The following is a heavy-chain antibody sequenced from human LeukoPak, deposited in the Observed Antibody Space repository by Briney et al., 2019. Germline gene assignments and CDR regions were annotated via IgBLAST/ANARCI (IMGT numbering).Heavy chain of an antibody. CDR1: GFTFSTSW. J-gene: IGHJ4*02. CDR2: IKSDGSST. Sequence: PGGSLRLSCAASGFTFSTSWMYWVRQAPGKGLVWVSRIKSDGSSTIYADSVKGRFTISRDNAKNSLYLQMNSLRAEDTAVYYCARDKQVGATYFDYWGQGTLVTVSS. D-gene: IGHD1-26*01. V-gene: IGHV3-74*01. CDR3: ARDKQVGATYFDY.